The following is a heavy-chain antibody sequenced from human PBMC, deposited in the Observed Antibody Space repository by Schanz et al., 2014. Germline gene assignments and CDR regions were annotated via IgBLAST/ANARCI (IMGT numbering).Heavy chain of an antibody. Sequence: QVQLVQSGAEVKKPGASVKVSCKASGYTFTGYYVHWVRQAPGQGLEWMGRINPNSGGTNYAQKFQGRVTMTRDTSISTAYMELRSLRSADTAVYYCATIGVNDYWRFGLDLWGQGTTVTVSS. CDR2: INPNSGGT. V-gene: IGHV1-2*06. CDR1: GYTFTGYY. J-gene: IGHJ6*02. CDR3: ATIGVNDYWRFGLDL. D-gene: IGHD3-16*01.